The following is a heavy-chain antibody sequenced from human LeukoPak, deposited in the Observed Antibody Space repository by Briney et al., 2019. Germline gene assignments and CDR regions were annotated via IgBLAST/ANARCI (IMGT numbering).Heavy chain of an antibody. V-gene: IGHV1-69*13. CDR3: ARGTTRVNPYDFWSGYPRGCFGY. CDR2: IIPIFGTA. D-gene: IGHD3-3*01. CDR1: GGTFSSYA. J-gene: IGHJ4*02. Sequence: SVKVSCKASGGTFSSYAISWVRQAPGQGLEWMGGIIPIFGTANYAQKFQGRVTITADESTSTAYMELSSLRSEDTAVYYCARGTTRVNPYDFWSGYPRGCFGYWGQGTLVTVSS.